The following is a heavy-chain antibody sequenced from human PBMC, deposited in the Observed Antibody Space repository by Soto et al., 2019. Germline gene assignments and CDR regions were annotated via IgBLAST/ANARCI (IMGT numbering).Heavy chain of an antibody. CDR1: GGSFSGYY. J-gene: IGHJ5*02. D-gene: IGHD6-19*01. Sequence: SETLSLTCAVYGGSFSGYYWSRIRQPPGKGLEWIGEINHSGSTSYNPSLKSRVTISVDTSKNQFSLKLSSVTAADTAVYYCASPQGWYSPRLGDWFDPWGQGTLVTVSS. CDR3: ASPQGWYSPRLGDWFDP. CDR2: INHSGST. V-gene: IGHV4-34*01.